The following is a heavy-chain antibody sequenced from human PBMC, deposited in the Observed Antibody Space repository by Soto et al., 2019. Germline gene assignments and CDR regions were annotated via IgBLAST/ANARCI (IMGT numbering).Heavy chain of an antibody. J-gene: IGHJ6*02. D-gene: IGHD1-20*01. CDR2: IVVGSGNT. CDR1: GFTFTSSA. Sequence: ASVKVSCKASGFTFTSSAVQWVRQARGQRLEWIGWIVVGSGNTNYAQKFQERVTITRDMSTSTAYMELSSLRSEDTAVYYCAAGLWYNWNPGGYYYYGMDVWGQGTTVTVSS. CDR3: AAGLWYNWNPGGYYYYGMDV. V-gene: IGHV1-58*01.